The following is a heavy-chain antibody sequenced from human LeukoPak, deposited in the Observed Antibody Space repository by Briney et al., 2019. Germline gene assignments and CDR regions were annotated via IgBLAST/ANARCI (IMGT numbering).Heavy chain of an antibody. J-gene: IGHJ3*02. CDR3: ARAGYYDSSGYYYGYDAFDI. CDR1: GFTLSNYG. V-gene: IGHV3-NL1*01. D-gene: IGHD3-22*01. CDR2: IYSGGST. Sequence: LPGGSLRLSCAASGFTLSNYGMHWVRQAPGKGLEWVSVIYSGGSTYYADSVKGRFTISRDNSKNTLYLQMNSLRAEDTAVYYCARAGYYDSSGYYYGYDAFDIWGQGTMVTVSS.